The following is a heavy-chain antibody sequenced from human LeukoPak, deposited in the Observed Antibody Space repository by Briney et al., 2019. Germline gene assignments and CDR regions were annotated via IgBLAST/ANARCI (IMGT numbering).Heavy chain of an antibody. V-gene: IGHV4-4*02. CDR1: GGSISSNNW. Sequence: SETLSLTCAVSGGSISSNNWWSWVRRPPGKGLEWIGEINHSGSTNYNPSLKSRVTISVDTSKNQFSLKLSSVTAADTAVYYCARLPYYYDSSGYYYFSFDYWGQGTLVTVSS. CDR3: ARLPYYYDSSGYYYFSFDY. D-gene: IGHD3-22*01. J-gene: IGHJ4*02. CDR2: INHSGST.